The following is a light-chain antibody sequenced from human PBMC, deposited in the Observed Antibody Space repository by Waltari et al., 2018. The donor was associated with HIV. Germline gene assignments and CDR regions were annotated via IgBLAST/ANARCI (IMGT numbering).Light chain of an antibody. CDR3: QSGDNSGPHVV. J-gene: IGLJ2*01. Sequence: SHELTQPPSLSVSPGQTAGITCSGAVLSRQSSHWYRQKPGQAPVMVMYRDTERPSGIPGRFSGSKSGTTVTLTIGGVQAEDEADYYCQSGDNSGPHVVFGGGTTLTVL. CDR1: VLSRQS. CDR2: RDT. V-gene: IGLV3-25*03.